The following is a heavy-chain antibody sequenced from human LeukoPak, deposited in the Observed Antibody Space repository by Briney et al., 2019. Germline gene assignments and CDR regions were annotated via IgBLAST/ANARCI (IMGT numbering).Heavy chain of an antibody. V-gene: IGHV4-39*01. CDR2: ISYSGST. CDR1: GGSISSSSYW. J-gene: IGHJ4*02. D-gene: IGHD2-2*02. CDR3: ARPYTTSTYYFDY. Sequence: SETLSLTCTVSGGSISSSSYWWGWIRQPPGKGLGWIGSISYSGSTHYNPSLKSRVTISVDTSKNQFSLKLSSVTAADTAVYYCARPYTTSTYYFDYWGQGTLVTVSS.